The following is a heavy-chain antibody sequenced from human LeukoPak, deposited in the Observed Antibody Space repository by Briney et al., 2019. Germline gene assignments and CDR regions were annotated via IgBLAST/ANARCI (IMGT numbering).Heavy chain of an antibody. CDR1: GYIFTDYY. D-gene: IGHD2-21*02. CDR2: INPNSGGT. Sequence: ATVKVSCKASGYIFTDYYMHWVRQAPGQELGWRGRINPNSGGTNYAQNFQGRVTMTRDTSIGTAYMEISRLTSDDTAVYYCARAEFCAPNCYYYFYYWGQGTLVTVSS. J-gene: IGHJ4*02. V-gene: IGHV1-2*06. CDR3: ARAEFCAPNCYYYFYY.